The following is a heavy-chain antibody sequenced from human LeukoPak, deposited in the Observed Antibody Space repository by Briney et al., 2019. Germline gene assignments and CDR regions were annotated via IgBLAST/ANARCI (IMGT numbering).Heavy chain of an antibody. Sequence: GGSLRLSCAASGFTFSSYAMSWVRQAPGEGLEWVSYISSSGSTIYYADSVKGRFTISRDNAKNSLYLQMNSLRAEDTAVYYCARASESLLNYYYYYMDVWGKGTTVTVSS. CDR2: ISSSGSTI. CDR1: GFTFSSYA. J-gene: IGHJ6*03. V-gene: IGHV3-48*04. CDR3: ARASESLLNYYYYYMDV. D-gene: IGHD3-3*01.